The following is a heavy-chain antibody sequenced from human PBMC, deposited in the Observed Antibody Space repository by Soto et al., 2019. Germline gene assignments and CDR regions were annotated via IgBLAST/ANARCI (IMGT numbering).Heavy chain of an antibody. CDR2: IKHDRNEK. Sequence: GGSLRLSFASSGFTVSSYWMRWFRQAAGKGLEGVANIKHDRNEKYYVDSVKCRFTTTIDNAKNSRYLQVHSLTAEHPAVSHCGRGPSIGWDFWRGHNWFDPWGQGTLVTVCS. V-gene: IGHV3-7*03. J-gene: IGHJ5*02. CDR3: GRGPSIGWDFWRGHNWFDP. D-gene: IGHD3-3*01. CDR1: GFTVSSYW.